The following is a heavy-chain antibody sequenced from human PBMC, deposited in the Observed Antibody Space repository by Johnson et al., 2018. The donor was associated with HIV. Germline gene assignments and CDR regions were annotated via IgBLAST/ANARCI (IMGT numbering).Heavy chain of an antibody. D-gene: IGHD5-18*01. CDR2: ISSIGGST. Sequence: EVLLLESGGGLLQPGGSLRLSCAASGFTFSSFAMSWVRQAPGKGLEWVSGISSIGGSTYYADSVKGRFTISRDNAKNSLYLQMNSLRAEDTAVYYCARENVDTAMADAFDIWGQGTMVTVSS. V-gene: IGHV3-23*01. CDR1: GFTFSSFA. J-gene: IGHJ3*02. CDR3: ARENVDTAMADAFDI.